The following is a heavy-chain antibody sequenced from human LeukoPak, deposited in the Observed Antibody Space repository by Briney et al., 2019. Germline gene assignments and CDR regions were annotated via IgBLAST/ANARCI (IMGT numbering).Heavy chain of an antibody. Sequence: GGSLRLSCAASGFTFSSYAMCWVRQAPGKGLEWVSAISGSGGSTYYADSVKGRFTISRDNAKNSLYLQMNSLRAEDTAVYYCARDTYYDFWSGLGAYFDYWGQGTLVTVSS. J-gene: IGHJ4*02. V-gene: IGHV3-23*01. CDR2: ISGSGGST. CDR1: GFTFSSYA. D-gene: IGHD3-3*01. CDR3: ARDTYYDFWSGLGAYFDY.